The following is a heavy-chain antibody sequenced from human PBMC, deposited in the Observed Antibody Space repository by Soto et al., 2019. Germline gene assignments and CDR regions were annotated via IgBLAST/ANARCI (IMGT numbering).Heavy chain of an antibody. Sequence: QVQLVQTGAEVKEPGASVKVSCKASGYTFTNYGNSWVRQAPGQGLEWMGWISCNNGDANYVQSLRGRVTMTTDTSTSSVYMELRSLRADDTAVYYCARDGDGSGRHYEYWGQGTLVTVSS. V-gene: IGHV1-18*01. CDR1: GYTFTNYG. CDR2: ISCNNGDA. J-gene: IGHJ4*02. D-gene: IGHD3-10*01. CDR3: ARDGDGSGRHYEY.